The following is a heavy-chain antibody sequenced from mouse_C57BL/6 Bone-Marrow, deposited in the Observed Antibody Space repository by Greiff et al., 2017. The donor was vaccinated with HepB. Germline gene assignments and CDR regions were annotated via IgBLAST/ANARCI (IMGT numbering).Heavy chain of an antibody. Sequence: EVQLVESGPGLVKPSQSLSLTCSVTGYSITSGYYWNWIRQFPGNKLEWMGYISYDGSNNYNPSLKNRISFTLDTSKNQFFLKLNSVTTEDTATYYCAREEGLTGTDFDYWGQGTTLTVSS. J-gene: IGHJ2*01. V-gene: IGHV3-6*01. CDR1: GYSITSGYY. D-gene: IGHD4-1*01. CDR3: AREEGLTGTDFDY. CDR2: ISYDGSN.